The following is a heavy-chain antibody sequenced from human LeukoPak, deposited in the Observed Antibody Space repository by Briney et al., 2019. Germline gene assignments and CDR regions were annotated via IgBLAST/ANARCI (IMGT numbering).Heavy chain of an antibody. J-gene: IGHJ5*02. V-gene: IGHV3-7*01. CDR2: IKQDGSEK. Sequence: GGPLRLSCAASGFTFSSHWMSWVRQAPGKGLEWVANIKQDGSEKYYVDSVKGRFTISRDNAKNSLYLQMNSLRAEDTAVYYCARWVLTWGQGTLVTVSS. CDR3: ARWVLT. CDR1: GFTFSSHW.